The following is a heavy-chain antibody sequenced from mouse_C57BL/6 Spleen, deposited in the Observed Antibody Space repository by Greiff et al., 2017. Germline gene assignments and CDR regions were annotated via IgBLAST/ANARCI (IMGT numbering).Heavy chain of an antibody. V-gene: IGHV1-18*01. CDR2: INPNNGGT. CDR3: ARGGPYYFDY. CDR1: GYTFTDYN. J-gene: IGHJ2*01. Sequence: VQLQQSGPELVKPGASVKIPCKASGYTFTDYNMDWVKQSHGKSLEWIGDINPNNGGTICNQKFKGKATLTVDKSSSTAYMELRSLTSEDTAVYYCARGGPYYFDYWGQGTTLTVSS.